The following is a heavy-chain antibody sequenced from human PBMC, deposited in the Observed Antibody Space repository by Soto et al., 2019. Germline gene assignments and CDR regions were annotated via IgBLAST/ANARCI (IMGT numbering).Heavy chain of an antibody. J-gene: IGHJ4*02. CDR2: ISGSGGST. CDR3: ATTAAGFDY. V-gene: IGHV3-23*01. CDR1: GFTFSSYV. Sequence: GGSLRLSCAASASGFTFSSYVMSWVRQAPGKGLEWVSAISGSGGSTYYADSVKGRFTISRDNSKNTLYLQMNSLRAEDTAVYYCATTAAGFDYWGQGTLVTVSS. D-gene: IGHD6-13*01.